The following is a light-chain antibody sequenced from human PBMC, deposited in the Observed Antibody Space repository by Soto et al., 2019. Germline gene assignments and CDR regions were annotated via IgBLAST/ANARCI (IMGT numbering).Light chain of an antibody. CDR3: QQYNNWPPT. CDR2: GAS. V-gene: IGKV3-15*01. CDR1: QSVSSN. J-gene: IGKJ5*01. Sequence: EIVMTQSPATLSVSPGERATLSCRASQSVSSNLAWYQQKPGQAPRLLIYGASTRATGIPARFSGSGSGTDFTITSSSLQSEDVADYYCQQYNNWPPTFGQGTRLEIK.